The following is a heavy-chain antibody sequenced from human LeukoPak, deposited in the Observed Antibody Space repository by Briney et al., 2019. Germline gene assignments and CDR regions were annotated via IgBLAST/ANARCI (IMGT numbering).Heavy chain of an antibody. V-gene: IGHV1-46*01. CDR3: ARDRMDLVVPAAMDLDY. D-gene: IGHD2-2*01. J-gene: IGHJ4*02. Sequence: GASVKVSCKASGYTFTSYYMHWVRQAPGQGLGWMGIINPSGGSTSYAQKFQGRVTMTRDTSTSTVYMELSSLRSEDTAVYYCARDRMDLVVPAAMDLDYWGQGTLVTVSS. CDR2: INPSGGST. CDR1: GYTFTSYY.